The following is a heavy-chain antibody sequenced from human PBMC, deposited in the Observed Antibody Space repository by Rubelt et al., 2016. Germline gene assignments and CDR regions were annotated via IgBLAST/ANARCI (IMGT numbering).Heavy chain of an antibody. Sequence: EVQLVESGGGLVKPGGSLRLSCAASGFTFSSYSMNWVRQAPGKGLEWVSSISSSSSYIYYADSVKGRFTISRDNAKNSLYLQMNSLRAEDTAVYYCARDASGYSSSWYVLYGMDVWGQGTTVTVSS. J-gene: IGHJ6*02. CDR3: ARDASGYSSSWYVLYGMDV. CDR2: ISSSSSYI. D-gene: IGHD6-13*01. V-gene: IGHV3-21*01. CDR1: GFTFSSYS.